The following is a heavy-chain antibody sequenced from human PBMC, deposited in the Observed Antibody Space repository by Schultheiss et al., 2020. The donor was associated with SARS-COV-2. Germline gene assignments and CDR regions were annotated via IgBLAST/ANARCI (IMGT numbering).Heavy chain of an antibody. CDR3: AQPKAYCGGDCYSHDAFDI. Sequence: SETLSLTCAVYGGSFSSYYWGWIRQPPGKGLEWIGSIYYSGSTYYNPSLKSRVTISVDTSKNQFSLKLSSVTAADTAVYYCAQPKAYCGGDCYSHDAFDIWGQGTMVTVSS. V-gene: IGHV4-39*01. D-gene: IGHD2-21*02. CDR2: IYYSGST. CDR1: GGSFSSYY. J-gene: IGHJ3*02.